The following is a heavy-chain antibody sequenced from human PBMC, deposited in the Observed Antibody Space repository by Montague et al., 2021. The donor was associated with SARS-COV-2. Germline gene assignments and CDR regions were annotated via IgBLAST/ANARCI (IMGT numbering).Heavy chain of an antibody. V-gene: IGHV4-59*01. D-gene: IGHD5-24*01. J-gene: IGHJ5*02. CDR3: EREDRWNWFDP. CDR1: GGSTNSSY. CDR2: IYYRGST. Sequence: SETLSLTCTVSGGSTNSSYWSWIRQPPGKGLEWIGYIYYRGSTNYNPSLKTRVTISVDTSKNQFSLKLSSVTAADTAVYYCEREDRWNWFDPWGQGTLVIVSS.